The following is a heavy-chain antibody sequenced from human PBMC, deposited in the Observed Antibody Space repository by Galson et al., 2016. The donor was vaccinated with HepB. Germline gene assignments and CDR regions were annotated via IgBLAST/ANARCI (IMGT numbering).Heavy chain of an antibody. Sequence: CAISGDSVSSDVGVWNWIRQSPSRGLEWLGRTYYRSHWYYDYAVAVKTRLVINPDTSRNQFSLRLSSVTPDDTAVYWCARDAPGSSYFDYWSQGTLVTVSS. CDR3: ARDAPGSSYFDY. D-gene: IGHD1-14*01. CDR2: TYYRSHWYY. CDR1: GDSVSSDVGV. V-gene: IGHV6-1*01. J-gene: IGHJ4*02.